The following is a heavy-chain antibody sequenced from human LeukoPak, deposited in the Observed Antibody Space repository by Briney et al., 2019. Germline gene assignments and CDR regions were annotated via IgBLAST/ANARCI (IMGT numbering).Heavy chain of an antibody. CDR3: ARESHSGGSCYFQGDAFDI. D-gene: IGHD2-15*01. Sequence: PSETLSLTCTVSGGSISSYYWSWIRQPAGKGLEWIGRIYTSGSTNYNPSLKSRVTMSVDTSKNQFSLKLSSVTAADTAVYYCARESHSGGSCYFQGDAFDICGQGTMVTVSS. V-gene: IGHV4-4*07. CDR2: IYTSGST. J-gene: IGHJ3*02. CDR1: GGSISSYY.